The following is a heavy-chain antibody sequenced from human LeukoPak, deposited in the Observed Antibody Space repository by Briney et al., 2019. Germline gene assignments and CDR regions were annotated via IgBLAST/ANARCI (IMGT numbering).Heavy chain of an antibody. CDR1: GGSISSGGYY. CDR3: ARDWLVPPTRYFDL. D-gene: IGHD3-22*01. V-gene: IGHV4-31*03. Sequence: SETLSLTCTVSGGSISSGGYYWSWIRQHPGKGLEWIGYIYYSGSTYYNPSLKSRVTISVDTSKNQFSLKLSSVTAADTAVYYCARDWLVPPTRYFDLWGRGTLVTVSS. J-gene: IGHJ2*01. CDR2: IYYSGST.